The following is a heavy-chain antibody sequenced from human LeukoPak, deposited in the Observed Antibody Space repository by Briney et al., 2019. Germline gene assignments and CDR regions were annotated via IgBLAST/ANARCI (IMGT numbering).Heavy chain of an antibody. CDR2: INTGGTS. V-gene: IGHV4-4*07. J-gene: IGHJ5*02. CDR3: VGEGGSPRWLAP. CDR1: GGSISSYY. D-gene: IGHD6-13*01. Sequence: SETLSLTCAVSGGSISSYYRSLSRQPAGEGLEWIWCINTGGTSNYSPSLRSRVTMPVAASKSQFSLYLRSRTCADTAVPYSVGEGGSPRWLAPWGQGTLVSVS.